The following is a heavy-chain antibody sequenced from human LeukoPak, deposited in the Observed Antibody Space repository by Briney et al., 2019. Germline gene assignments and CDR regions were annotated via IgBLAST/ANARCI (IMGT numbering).Heavy chain of an antibody. CDR3: ASTPNYSAYGRFDP. V-gene: IGHV3-7*01. Sequence: GGSLRLSCAASGFTLSSYWMSWVRQAPGKGLEWVANINQDGSEKYYVDSVKGRFTISRDNAKNSLYLQMNSLRAEDTAVYYCASTPNYSAYGRFDPWGQGTLVTVSS. CDR2: INQDGSEK. CDR1: GFTLSSYW. J-gene: IGHJ5*02. D-gene: IGHD5-12*01.